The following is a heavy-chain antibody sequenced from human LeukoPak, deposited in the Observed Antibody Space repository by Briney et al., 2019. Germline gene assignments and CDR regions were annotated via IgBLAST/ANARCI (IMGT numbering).Heavy chain of an antibody. CDR2: IYDTGNT. CDR1: GDSMNGLS. J-gene: IGHJ4*02. D-gene: IGHD6-6*01. V-gene: IGHV4-59*11. CDR3: ARGVRVGFSSYYFDY. Sequence: SETLSPTCTVSGDSMNGLSWSWIRQSPGKGLEWIAYIYDTGNTNTSPSLKSRVTLSVDTSKKQFSLRLSSVTAADTAVYYCARGVRVGFSSYYFDYWGQGTLVTVSS.